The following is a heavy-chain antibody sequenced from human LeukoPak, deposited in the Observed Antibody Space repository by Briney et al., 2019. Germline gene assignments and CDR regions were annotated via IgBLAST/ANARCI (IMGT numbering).Heavy chain of an antibody. V-gene: IGHV3-30*18. Sequence: PGGSLRLSCAASGFTFSSYGMHWVRQAPGKGLEWVAVISYDGSNKYYADSVKGRFTISRDNSKNTLYLQMNSLRAEDTAVYYCAKDSRPGSGGWYGGQGPLATVS. CDR1: GFTFSSYG. CDR2: ISYDGSNK. CDR3: AKDSRPGSGGWY. D-gene: IGHD6-19*01. J-gene: IGHJ4*02.